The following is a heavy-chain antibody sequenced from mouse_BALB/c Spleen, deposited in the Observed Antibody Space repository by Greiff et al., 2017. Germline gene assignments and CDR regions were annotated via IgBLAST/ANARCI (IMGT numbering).Heavy chain of an antibody. CDR2: ISYSGST. Sequence: EVMLVESGPGLVKPSQSLSLTCTVTGYSITSDYAWNWIRQFPGNKLEWMGYISYSGSTSYNPSLKSRISITRDTSKNQFFLQLNSVTTEDTATYYCARGGVERAYYAMDYWGQGTSVTVSS. V-gene: IGHV3-2*02. CDR1: GYSITSDYA. D-gene: IGHD1-1*01. J-gene: IGHJ4*01. CDR3: ARGGVERAYYAMDY.